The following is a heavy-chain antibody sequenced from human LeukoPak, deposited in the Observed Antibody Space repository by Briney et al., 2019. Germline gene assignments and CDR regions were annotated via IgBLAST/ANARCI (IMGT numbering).Heavy chain of an antibody. CDR1: GFTFSSYE. CDR2: IYSDGSRT. CDR3: AKDLSRSPDY. D-gene: IGHD6-13*01. J-gene: IGHJ4*02. Sequence: PGGSLRLSCAASGFTFSSYEMNWVRQAPGKGLVWVSRIYSDGSRTTYADSVKGRFTISGDNAKNTLYLQMNSLRAEDTAVYYCAKDLSRSPDYWGQGTLVTVSS. V-gene: IGHV3-74*01.